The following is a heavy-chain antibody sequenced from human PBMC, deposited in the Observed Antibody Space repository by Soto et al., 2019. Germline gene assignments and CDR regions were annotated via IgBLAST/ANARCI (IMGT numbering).Heavy chain of an antibody. D-gene: IGHD1-26*01. Sequence: GGSLRLSCAASGFTFSSYGMHWVRQAPGKGLEWVAVISYDGSNKYYADSVKGRLTISRDNSKNTLYLQMNSLRAEDTAVYYCAKLVVGATGSDLLDYWGQGTLVTVSS. CDR1: GFTFSSYG. CDR2: ISYDGSNK. J-gene: IGHJ4*02. CDR3: AKLVVGATGSDLLDY. V-gene: IGHV3-30*18.